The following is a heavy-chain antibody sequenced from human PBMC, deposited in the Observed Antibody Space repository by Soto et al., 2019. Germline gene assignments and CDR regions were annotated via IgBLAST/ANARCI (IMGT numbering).Heavy chain of an antibody. V-gene: IGHV1-2*02. CDR3: ARVIRGAYYNSPLDT. J-gene: IGHJ5*02. Sequence: GXSVKVSFRASCYNFTGYFRHWVRQAPVQGLEWMGWINPYSGGADYAQSFQGRVTMTRDTSISTVYMELSRLRFDDTAVYYCARVIRGAYYNSPLDTWGQGTVVTVYS. CDR2: INPYSGGA. CDR1: CYNFTGYF. D-gene: IGHD3-10*01.